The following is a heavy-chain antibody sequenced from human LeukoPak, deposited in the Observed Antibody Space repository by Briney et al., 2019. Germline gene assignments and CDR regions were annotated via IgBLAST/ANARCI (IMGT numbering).Heavy chain of an antibody. Sequence: SETLSLTCTVSGGSMSGYYWSWIRQPPGKGLEWIGYIYYSGSTNYNPSLRSRVTISVDTSKNHFSLRLSSVTAADTAVYYCARDRRYYDTSGTVYYDAMDVWGQGTTVTVSS. CDR1: GGSMSGYY. D-gene: IGHD3-22*01. CDR2: IYYSGST. CDR3: ARDRRYYDTSGTVYYDAMDV. J-gene: IGHJ6*02. V-gene: IGHV4-59*01.